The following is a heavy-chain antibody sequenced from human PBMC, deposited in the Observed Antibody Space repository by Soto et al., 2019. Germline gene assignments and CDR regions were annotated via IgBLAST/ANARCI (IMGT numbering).Heavy chain of an antibody. CDR1: GFTFSSYA. D-gene: IGHD2-15*01. CDR2: ISGSGDST. V-gene: IGHV3-23*01. J-gene: IGHJ6*01. CDR3: AKDAHCSGGSCYWAGMDV. Sequence: EVQVLESGGGLVQPGGSLRLSCAASGFTFSSYAMSWVRQAPGKGLKWVSAISGSGDSTYSADSVRGRFTISRDNSKSTLYLQMNSLRAEDTAVYYCAKDAHCSGGSCYWAGMDVW.